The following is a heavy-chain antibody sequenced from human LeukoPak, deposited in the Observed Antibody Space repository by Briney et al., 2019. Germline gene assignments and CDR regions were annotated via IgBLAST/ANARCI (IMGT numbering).Heavy chain of an antibody. J-gene: IGHJ5*02. Sequence: PGRSLRLSCAASGFTFDDYAMHWVRQAPGKGLEWVSGISWNSGSIGYADSVKGRLTISRDNAKNTLYLQMNSLRAEDTAVYYCARESGIAAALDLWGQGTLVTVSS. V-gene: IGHV3-9*01. CDR1: GFTFDDYA. D-gene: IGHD6-13*01. CDR2: ISWNSGSI. CDR3: ARESGIAAALDL.